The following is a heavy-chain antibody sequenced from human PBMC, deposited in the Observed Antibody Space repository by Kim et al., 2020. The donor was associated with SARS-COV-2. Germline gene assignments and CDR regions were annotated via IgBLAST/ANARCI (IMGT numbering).Heavy chain of an antibody. D-gene: IGHD4-17*01. Sequence: SETLSLTCTVSGGSISSSSYYWGWIRQPPGKGLEWIGSIYYSGSTYYNPSLKSRVTISVDTSKNQFSLKLGSVTAADTAVYYCARHSSTVVMGYYYYYMDVWGKGTTVTVSS. CDR1: GGSISSSSYY. V-gene: IGHV4-39*01. CDR2: IYYSGST. CDR3: ARHSSTVVMGYYYYYMDV. J-gene: IGHJ6*03.